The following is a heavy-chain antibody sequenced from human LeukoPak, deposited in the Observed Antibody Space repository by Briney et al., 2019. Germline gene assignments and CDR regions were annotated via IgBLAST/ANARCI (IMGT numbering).Heavy chain of an antibody. J-gene: IGHJ6*02. Sequence: SETLSLTCTVSGGSISSYYWSWIRQPPGKGLEWIGYIYYSGSTNYNPSLKSRVTISVDTSKNQSSLKLSSVTAADTAVYYCARGSSSWYPYYYYGMDVWGQGTTVTVSS. V-gene: IGHV4-59*01. CDR2: IYYSGST. CDR1: GGSISSYY. CDR3: ARGSSSWYPYYYYGMDV. D-gene: IGHD6-13*01.